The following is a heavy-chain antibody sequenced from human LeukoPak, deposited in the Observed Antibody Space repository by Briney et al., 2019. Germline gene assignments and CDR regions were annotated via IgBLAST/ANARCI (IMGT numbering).Heavy chain of an antibody. V-gene: IGHV3-30*01. J-gene: IGHJ4*02. CDR1: GFTFSSYA. D-gene: IGHD3-3*01. CDR2: ISYDGSNK. CDR3: AREQGSRYYDLWSGYYGDY. Sequence: QAGGSLRLSCAASGFTFSSYAMHWVRQAPGKGLEWVAVISYDGSNKYYADSVKGRFTISRDNSKNTLYLQMNSLRAEDTAVYYCAREQGSRYYDLWSGYYGDYWGQGTLVTVSS.